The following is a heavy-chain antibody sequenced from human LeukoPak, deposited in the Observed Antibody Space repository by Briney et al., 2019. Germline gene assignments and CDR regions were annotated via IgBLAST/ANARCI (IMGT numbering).Heavy chain of an antibody. CDR1: GFTFSNFA. V-gene: IGHV3-23*01. CDR3: AKARIIGVGWAQFDS. J-gene: IGHJ4*02. CDR2: ISGSGGST. D-gene: IGHD2-21*01. Sequence: PGGSLRLSCAASGFTFSNFAMSWVRQAPGKGLEWVSAISGSGGSTYYADSVKGRFTISRDNSKNTLHLQMNSLRAEDTALYYCAKARIIGVGWAQFDSWGQGSLVTVSS.